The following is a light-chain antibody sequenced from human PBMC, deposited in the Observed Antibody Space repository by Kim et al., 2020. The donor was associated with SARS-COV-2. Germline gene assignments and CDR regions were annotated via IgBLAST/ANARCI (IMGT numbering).Light chain of an antibody. J-gene: IGLJ3*02. CDR3: SAWDNKLSAWV. CDR2: RNN. CDR1: SNNVGDQG. Sequence: QTATLPCTGNSNNVGDQGAAWLQQHQGHPPKLLSYRNNKRPSGISERFSASRSRNTASLTITGLHPEDEADYYCSAWDNKLSAWVFGGGTKLTVL. V-gene: IGLV10-54*01.